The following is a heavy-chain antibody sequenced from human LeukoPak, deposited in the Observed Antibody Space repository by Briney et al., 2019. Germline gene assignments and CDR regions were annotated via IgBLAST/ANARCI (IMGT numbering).Heavy chain of an antibody. V-gene: IGHV1-8*01. D-gene: IGHD2-2*01. CDR2: MNPNSLNT. Sequence: GASVKVSCKTSGYTFSSFDVIWVRQATGQGLEWIGWMNPNSLNTGYAQKFRGRVTMTGGTSISTAYMELSSLISEDTAVYYCARGTRNQLLSEYWGQGSLVTVSS. CDR3: ARGTRNQLLSEY. J-gene: IGHJ4*02. CDR1: GYTFSSFD.